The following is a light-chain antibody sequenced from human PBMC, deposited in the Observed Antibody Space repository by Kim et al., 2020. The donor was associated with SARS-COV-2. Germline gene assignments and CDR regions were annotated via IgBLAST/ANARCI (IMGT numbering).Light chain of an antibody. V-gene: IGKV3-20*01. CDR3: QQYIDTPLT. Sequence: ENVLTQSPGTLSLSPGERATLSCRASHSVGSNFLAWYQQKPGQAPRILIFGASSRVTGIPDRISGSGSGTDFTLTISRLEPEDFAVYYCQQYIDTPLTFGGGTKVDIK. CDR2: GAS. CDR1: HSVGSNF. J-gene: IGKJ4*01.